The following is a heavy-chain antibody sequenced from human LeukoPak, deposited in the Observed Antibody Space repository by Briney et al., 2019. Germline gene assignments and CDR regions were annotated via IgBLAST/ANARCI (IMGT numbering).Heavy chain of an antibody. Sequence: GGSLRLSCAASGFTFSSYSMNWVRQAPGKGLEWVSYISSSSSTIYYADSVKGRFTISRDNAKNSLYLQMNSLGAEDTAVYYCARDDYYGSGSYYNWGQGTLVTVSS. J-gene: IGHJ4*02. CDR3: ARDDYYGSGSYYN. V-gene: IGHV3-48*04. D-gene: IGHD3-10*01. CDR1: GFTFSSYS. CDR2: ISSSSSTI.